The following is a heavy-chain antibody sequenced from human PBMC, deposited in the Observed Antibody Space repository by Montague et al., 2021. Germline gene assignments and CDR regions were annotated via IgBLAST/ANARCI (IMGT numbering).Heavy chain of an antibody. CDR2: TYYNGDT. CDR3: VRRPDYDDTGDAFDI. D-gene: IGHD4-17*01. J-gene: IGHJ3*02. Sequence: SETLSLTCAVSGGSISSSGYSWNWIRQPPGKGLEWIGNTYYNGDTYYNSSLKSRVTISVDTSKNQFSLKLISVTAADTAVYYCVRRPDYDDTGDAFDIWGQGTTVAISS. CDR1: GGSISSSGYS. V-gene: IGHV4-39*07.